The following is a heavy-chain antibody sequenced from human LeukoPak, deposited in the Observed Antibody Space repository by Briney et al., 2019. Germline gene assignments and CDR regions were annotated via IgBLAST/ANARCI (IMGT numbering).Heavy chain of an antibody. D-gene: IGHD6-19*01. V-gene: IGHV4-31*03. Sequence: PSETLSLTCTVSGGSISSGAYYWSWIRQHPGKGLEWIGYIYYSGSSYYNPSLKSRVTISLDTSKNQFSLKLSSVTAADTAVYYCATGPKYSSGWYPYCWGQGTLVTVSS. J-gene: IGHJ4*02. CDR1: GGSISSGAYY. CDR2: IYYSGSS. CDR3: ATGPKYSSGWYPYC.